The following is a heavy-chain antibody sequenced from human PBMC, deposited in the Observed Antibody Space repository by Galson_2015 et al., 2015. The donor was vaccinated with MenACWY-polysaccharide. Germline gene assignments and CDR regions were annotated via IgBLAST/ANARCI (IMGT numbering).Heavy chain of an antibody. CDR3: AKELSLGVSGTPGDY. CDR2: ISGSGGST. CDR1: GFTFSSYA. V-gene: IGHV3-23*01. J-gene: IGHJ4*02. Sequence: SLRLSCAASGFTFSSYAMSWVRQAPGKGVEWVSTISGSGGSTYYADSVKGRFTISRDNSKNTLYLQMNSLRAEATAVYYCAKELSLGVSGTPGDYWGQGTLVTVSS. D-gene: IGHD6-19*01.